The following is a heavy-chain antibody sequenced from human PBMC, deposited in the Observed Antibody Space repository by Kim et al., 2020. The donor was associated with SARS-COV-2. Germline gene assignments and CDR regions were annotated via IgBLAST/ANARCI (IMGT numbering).Heavy chain of an antibody. CDR3: TTDGDYDILTPHDY. Sequence: GGSLRLSCAASGFTFSNAWMSWVRQAPGKGLEWVGRIKSKTDGGTTDYAAPVKGRFTISRDDSKNTLYLQMNSLKTEDTAVYYCTTDGDYDILTPHDYWGQGTLVTVSS. V-gene: IGHV3-15*01. J-gene: IGHJ4*02. CDR2: IKSKTDGGTT. CDR1: GFTFSNAW. D-gene: IGHD3-9*01.